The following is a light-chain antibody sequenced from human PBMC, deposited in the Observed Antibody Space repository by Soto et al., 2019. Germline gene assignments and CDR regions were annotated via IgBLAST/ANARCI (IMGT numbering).Light chain of an antibody. CDR3: HVWDSSSDHVV. Sequence: SYELTQAPSVSVAPRQTARITCGGKNIGDKSVHWYQQKPGRAPVLVVYDDDHRPSGIPERFSGSKSANTAILTISRAEAGDEAAYFCHVWDSSSDHVVFGGGTKLTVL. CDR1: NIGDKS. J-gene: IGLJ2*01. CDR2: DDD. V-gene: IGLV3-21*02.